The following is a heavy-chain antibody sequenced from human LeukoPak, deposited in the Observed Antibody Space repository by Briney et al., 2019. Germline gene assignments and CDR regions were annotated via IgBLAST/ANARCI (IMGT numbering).Heavy chain of an antibody. D-gene: IGHD2/OR15-2a*01. Sequence: SETLSLTCTVSGGSISSYYWSWIRQPPGKGLEWIGYIYYSGSTNYNPSLKSRVTISVDTSKNQFSLKLSSVTAADTAMYYCARVLGAAKALYYYYYGMDVWGQGTTVTVSS. CDR1: GGSISSYY. J-gene: IGHJ6*02. CDR3: ARVLGAAKALYYYYYGMDV. V-gene: IGHV4-59*01. CDR2: IYYSGST.